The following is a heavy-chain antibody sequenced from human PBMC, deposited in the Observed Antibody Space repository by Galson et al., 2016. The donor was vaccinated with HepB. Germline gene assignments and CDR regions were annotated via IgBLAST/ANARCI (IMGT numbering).Heavy chain of an antibody. CDR2: ISAYNGNT. Sequence: SVKVSCKASGYTFTSYGISWVRQAPGQGLEWLGWISAYNGNTKYSQKLQGRGTMTTDASTSTAYMELRSLRSDDTAVYYCAREASSGWYGADDWGQGTRVTVSA. CDR3: AREASSGWYGADD. D-gene: IGHD6-19*01. J-gene: IGHJ4*02. CDR1: GYTFTSYG. V-gene: IGHV1-18*04.